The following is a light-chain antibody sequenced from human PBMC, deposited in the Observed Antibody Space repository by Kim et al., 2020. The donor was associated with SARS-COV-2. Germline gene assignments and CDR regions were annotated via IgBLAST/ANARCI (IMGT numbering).Light chain of an antibody. CDR2: DNN. J-gene: IGLJ2*01. CDR3: QAYDDNKVI. V-gene: IGLV6-57*03. Sequence: GRTVGISCTRTSGSLGSNFVHWYQQRPGSAPILVIHDNNQRPSGVPERFSGSIDRSSNSASLTISGLETEDEADYFCQAYDDNKVIFGGGTQLTVL. CDR1: SGSLGSNF.